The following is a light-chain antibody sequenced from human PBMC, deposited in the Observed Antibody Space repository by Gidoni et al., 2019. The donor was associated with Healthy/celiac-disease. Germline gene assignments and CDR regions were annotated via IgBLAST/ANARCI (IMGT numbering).Light chain of an antibody. CDR1: QSVSSSY. Sequence: EIVLTQSPGTLSLSPGERATLSGRASQSVSSSYLAWYQQKPGQAPRLLIYGASRRATGIPDRFSGSGSGTDFTLTISRLEPEDFAVYYCQQYGSSPHTWTFGQGTKVEIK. J-gene: IGKJ1*01. CDR3: QQYGSSPHTWT. CDR2: GAS. V-gene: IGKV3-20*01.